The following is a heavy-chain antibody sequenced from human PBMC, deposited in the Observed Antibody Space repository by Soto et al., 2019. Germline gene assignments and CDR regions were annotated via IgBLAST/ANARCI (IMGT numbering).Heavy chain of an antibody. Sequence: ASVKVSCKASGYTFTGYYMHWVRQAPGQGLEWMGWINPNSGGTNYAQKFQGWVTMTRDTSISTAYMELSRLRSDDTAVYYCARGISAAGSPRMDVWGNVTTFTVSS. CDR1: GYTFTGYY. CDR2: INPNSGGT. V-gene: IGHV1-2*04. J-gene: IGHJ6*04. CDR3: ARGISAAGSPRMDV. D-gene: IGHD6-13*01.